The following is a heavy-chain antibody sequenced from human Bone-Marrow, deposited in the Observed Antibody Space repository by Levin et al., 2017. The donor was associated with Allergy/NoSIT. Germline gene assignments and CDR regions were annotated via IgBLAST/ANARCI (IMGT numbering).Heavy chain of an antibody. D-gene: IGHD3-3*01. CDR2: ISSSSSYI. CDR1: GFTFSSYS. V-gene: IGHV3-21*01. CDR3: ARGLYDFWSGPFDY. J-gene: IGHJ4*02. Sequence: PGGSLRLSCAASGFTFSSYSMNWVRQAPGKGLEWVSSISSSSSYIYYADSVKGRFTISRDNAKNSLYLQMNSLRAEDTAVYYCARGLYDFWSGPFDYWGQGTLVTVSS.